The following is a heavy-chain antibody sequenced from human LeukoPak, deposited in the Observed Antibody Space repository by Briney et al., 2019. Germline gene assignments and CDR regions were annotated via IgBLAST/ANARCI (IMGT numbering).Heavy chain of an antibody. CDR2: IYYSGST. V-gene: IGHV4-31*03. CDR3: AGEGDYWHRFDY. J-gene: IGHJ4*02. Sequence: PSETLSLTCTVSGGSISSGGYYWSWIRQHPGKGPEWIGYIYYSGSTYYNPSLKSRVTISVEASKNQFSLRLSSVTAADTAVYYCAGEGDYWHRFDYWGRGTLVTVSS. D-gene: IGHD4-17*01. CDR1: GGSISSGGYY.